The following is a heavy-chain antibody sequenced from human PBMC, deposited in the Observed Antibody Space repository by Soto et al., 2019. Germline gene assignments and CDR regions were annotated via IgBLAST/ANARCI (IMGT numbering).Heavy chain of an antibody. D-gene: IGHD2-15*01. CDR3: ARGDLGYCSGGSRYSDDY. CDR1: GGSISSGGYY. V-gene: IGHV4-31*03. J-gene: IGHJ4*02. Sequence: QVQLQESGPGLVKPSQTLSFTCTVSGGSISSGGYYWGWIRQRPGQGMEWIGNIDYSGSTYYNPALHSRVTNTVHTSKNQFSLQLSTVTAADTAVYYCARGDLGYCSGGSRYSDDYWGQGTLVTFSS. CDR2: IDYSGST.